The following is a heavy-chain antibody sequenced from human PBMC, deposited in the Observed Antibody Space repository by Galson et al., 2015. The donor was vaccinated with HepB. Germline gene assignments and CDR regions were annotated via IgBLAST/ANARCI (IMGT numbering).Heavy chain of an antibody. CDR3: ARPFDCTNGGCPGFDY. J-gene: IGHJ4*02. Sequence: QSGAEVKKPGESLKISCKGSGYKFPTYWIGWVRQMPGRGLEWMGMIYANDSDTRYSPSFEGQVTISVDKSINTAYLQWSSLKASDSAMYYCARPFDCTNGGCPGFDYWGQGTLVPVSS. CDR1: GYKFPTYW. D-gene: IGHD2-8*01. V-gene: IGHV5-51*01. CDR2: IYANDSDT.